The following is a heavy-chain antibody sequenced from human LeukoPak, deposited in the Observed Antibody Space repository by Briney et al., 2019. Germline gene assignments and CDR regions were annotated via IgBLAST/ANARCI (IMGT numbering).Heavy chain of an antibody. CDR2: ISSSSSYI. Sequence: PGGSLRLSCAASGFTFSSYSMNWVRQAPGKGLEWVSSISSSSSYIYYADSVKGRFTISRDNAKNSLYLQMNSLRAEDTAVYYCARDPGSYSPAPAMDVWGKGTTVTISS. V-gene: IGHV3-21*01. D-gene: IGHD1-26*01. J-gene: IGHJ6*04. CDR1: GFTFSSYS. CDR3: ARDPGSYSPAPAMDV.